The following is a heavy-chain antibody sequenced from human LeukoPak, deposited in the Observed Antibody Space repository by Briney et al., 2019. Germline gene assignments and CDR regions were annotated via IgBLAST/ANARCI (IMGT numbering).Heavy chain of an antibody. Sequence: GASLRLSCAASGFTFSSYAMSWVRQAPGKGLEWVSAISGSGGSTYYADSVKGRFTISRDNSKNTLYLQMNSLRAEDTAVYYCANSQGGGRRWFDPWGQGTLVTVSS. V-gene: IGHV3-23*01. J-gene: IGHJ5*02. CDR3: ANSQGGGRRWFDP. D-gene: IGHD1-14*01. CDR1: GFTFSSYA. CDR2: ISGSGGST.